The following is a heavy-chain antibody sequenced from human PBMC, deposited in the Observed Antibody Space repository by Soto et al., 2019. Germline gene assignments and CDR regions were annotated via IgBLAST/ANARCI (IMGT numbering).Heavy chain of an antibody. CDR2: SNPGGGRA. CDR1: GRAITRYY. Sequence: QVDLVQSGAEVKKPGASATISCKASGRAITRYYIHRVRQAPGRGLEWMGRSNPGGGRASYAQKFQERVTIDKDTSTGTVYKDLRSMRTEDTAVDYCARDTSGWSINGLDVWGQGTTVNVSS. CDR3: ARDTSGWSINGLDV. V-gene: IGHV1-46*01. D-gene: IGHD6-19*01. J-gene: IGHJ6*02.